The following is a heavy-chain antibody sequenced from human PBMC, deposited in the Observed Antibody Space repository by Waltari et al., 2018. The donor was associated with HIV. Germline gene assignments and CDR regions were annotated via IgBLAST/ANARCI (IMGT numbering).Heavy chain of an antibody. J-gene: IGHJ4*01. CDR3: ARAFGVVSGAPKVFYY. CDR1: GSPFSNYF. D-gene: IGHD3-3*01. CDR2: INADGESS. V-gene: IGHV3-7*03. Sequence: EVQLLESGGKLVPPGGSSRLSCAVTGSPFSNYFLSWARQAPGKGLQWVAGINADGESSCYVDSWKGPATCSRDNAKNTRFFEVTNRNVEDTATYYCARAFGVVSGAPKVFYYWGRGALVSVSS.